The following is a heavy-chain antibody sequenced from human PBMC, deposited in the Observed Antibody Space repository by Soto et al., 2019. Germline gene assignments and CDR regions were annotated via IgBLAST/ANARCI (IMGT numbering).Heavy chain of an antibody. CDR2: INHSGST. Sequence: SETMSHRCAVYGGNFSSYYWSWIRQPPGKGLEWIGEINHSGSTNYNPSLKSRVTISVDTSKNQFSLKLSSVTAADTAVYYCARGRGSSSSLGYWGQGTLVTVSS. D-gene: IGHD6-6*01. CDR1: GGNFSSYY. CDR3: ARGRGSSSSLGY. V-gene: IGHV4-34*01. J-gene: IGHJ4*02.